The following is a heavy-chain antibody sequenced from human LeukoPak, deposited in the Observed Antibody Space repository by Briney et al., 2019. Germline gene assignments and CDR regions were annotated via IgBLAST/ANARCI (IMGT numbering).Heavy chain of an antibody. CDR3: ARIEITMVRGVDYYYYYMDV. J-gene: IGHJ6*03. D-gene: IGHD3-10*01. V-gene: IGHV3-7*01. CDR2: IKQDGTDE. Sequence: PGGSLRLSCAASGFSFSTYWMTWVRQAPGKGLEWVANIKQDGTDEYYVDSVKGRFTISRDNAKNSLFLQMNSLRAEDTAVYYCARIEITMVRGVDYYYYYMDVWGKGTTVTISS. CDR1: GFSFSTYW.